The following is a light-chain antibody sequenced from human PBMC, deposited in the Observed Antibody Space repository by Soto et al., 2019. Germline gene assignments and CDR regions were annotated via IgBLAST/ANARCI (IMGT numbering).Light chain of an antibody. CDR1: QSISSSS. Sequence: EIVMTQSPGTLSLSPGERATLSCRASQSISSSSLAWYQQKPGQAPRLLIFGASSRATGIPDRFSGTGSGTDFTLTISRLEPEDFVVYYCQQYYTSPTFGPGTKVEI. CDR2: GAS. J-gene: IGKJ3*01. V-gene: IGKV3-20*01. CDR3: QQYYTSPT.